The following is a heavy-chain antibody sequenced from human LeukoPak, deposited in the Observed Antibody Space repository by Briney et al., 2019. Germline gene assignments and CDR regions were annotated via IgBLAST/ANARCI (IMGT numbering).Heavy chain of an antibody. V-gene: IGHV3-49*04. CDR3: TRALGTMVRGAPFDP. Sequence: GGSLRLSCTASGFTFGDYAMSWVRQAPGKGLEWVGFIRSKAYGGTTEYAASVKGRFTISRDDSKSIAYLQMNSLKTGDTAVYYCTRALGTMVRGAPFDPWGQGTLVTVSS. CDR2: IRSKAYGGTT. CDR1: GFTFGDYA. J-gene: IGHJ5*02. D-gene: IGHD3-10*01.